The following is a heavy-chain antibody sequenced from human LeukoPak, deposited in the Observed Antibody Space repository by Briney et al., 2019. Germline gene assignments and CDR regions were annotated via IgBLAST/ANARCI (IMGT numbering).Heavy chain of an antibody. V-gene: IGHV3-23*01. CDR1: GFTLSGYA. J-gene: IGHJ6*02. Sequence: GGSLRLSCAASGFTLSGYAMSWVRQAPGKGLEWVSAISGSGGSTYYADSVKGRFTISRDNSKNTLYLQMNSLRAEDTAVYYCANYDPDCTNGVCRYYYYYGMDVWGQGTTVTVSS. D-gene: IGHD2-8*01. CDR2: ISGSGGST. CDR3: ANYDPDCTNGVCRYYYYYGMDV.